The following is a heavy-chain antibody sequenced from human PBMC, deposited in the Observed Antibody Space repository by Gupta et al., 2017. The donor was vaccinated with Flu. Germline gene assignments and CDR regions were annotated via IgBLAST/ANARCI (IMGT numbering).Heavy chain of an antibody. CDR3: TKDQIDSGNYFNPFDC. Sequence: EVQLLQSGGGLAQPGGSLRISCAASGFSFSSYAMTWVSQAPGKGLEWVSAISGSGEGTYYAASVKGRFTISRDNSGSTLYLHMSSLRAEDTAIYYCTKDQIDSGNYFNPFDCWGQGTLVTVSS. D-gene: IGHD3-10*01. J-gene: IGHJ4*02. CDR1: GFSFSSYA. CDR2: ISGSGEGT. V-gene: IGHV3-23*01.